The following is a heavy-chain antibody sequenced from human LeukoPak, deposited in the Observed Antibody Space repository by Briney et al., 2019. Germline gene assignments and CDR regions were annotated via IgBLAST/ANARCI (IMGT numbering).Heavy chain of an antibody. V-gene: IGHV3-30-3*01. CDR3: AREIRGVAAAGTSSY. CDR1: GFTFSSYA. J-gene: IGHJ4*02. D-gene: IGHD6-13*01. CDR2: ISYDESNK. Sequence: GGSLRLSCAASGFTFSSYAMHWVRQAPGKGLEWVAVISYDESNKYYADSVKGRFTIPRDNSKNTLYLQMNSLRAEDTAVYYCAREIRGVAAAGTSSYWGQGTLVTVSS.